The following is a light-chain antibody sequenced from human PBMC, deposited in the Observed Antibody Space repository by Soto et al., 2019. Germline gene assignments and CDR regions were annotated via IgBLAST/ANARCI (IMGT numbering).Light chain of an antibody. CDR2: WAS. Sequence: DIVMTQSPDSLAVSLGERATINCKSSQSVLYSSNNKNYLAWFQQKPGQPPKLLIYWASTRESGVPDRFSGSVSGTDFTLHISSLLAADVAVYYCQQSLSRVTLGGGTKVEIK. J-gene: IGKJ4*01. CDR1: QSVLYSSNNKNY. CDR3: QQSLSRVT. V-gene: IGKV4-1*01.